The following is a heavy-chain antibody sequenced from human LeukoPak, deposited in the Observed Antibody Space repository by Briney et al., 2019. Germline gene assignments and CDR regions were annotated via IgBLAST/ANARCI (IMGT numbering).Heavy chain of an antibody. J-gene: IGHJ4*02. V-gene: IGHV3-30*03. CDR2: ISYDGSNK. CDR3: ARDAPPDY. CDR1: GFTFSSYG. Sequence: GGSLRLSCAASGFTFSSYGMSWVRQAPGKGLEWVAVISYDGSNKYYADSVKGRFTISRDNSKNTLYLQMNSLRAEDTAVYYCARDAPPDYWGQGTLVTVSS.